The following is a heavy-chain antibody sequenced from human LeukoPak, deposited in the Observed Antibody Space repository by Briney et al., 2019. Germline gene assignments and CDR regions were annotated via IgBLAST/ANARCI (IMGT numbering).Heavy chain of an antibody. J-gene: IGHJ4*02. CDR3: ARGIPNSGYDY. V-gene: IGHV1-69*05. CDR1: GGTFSSYA. Sequence: SVKVSCKASGGTFSSYAISWVRLAPGPGLEWMGRIIPIFGTANYAQKFQGRVTITTDESTSTAYMQLSSPRSEDPAVYYCARGIPNSGYDYWGQGTLVTVSS. D-gene: IGHD5-12*01. CDR2: IIPIFGTA.